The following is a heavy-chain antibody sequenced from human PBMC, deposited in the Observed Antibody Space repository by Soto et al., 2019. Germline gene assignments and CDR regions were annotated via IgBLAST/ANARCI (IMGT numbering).Heavy chain of an antibody. CDR2: ISAYYGNK. J-gene: IGHJ4*02. CDR1: GYTFSNDG. V-gene: IGHV1-18*04. CDR3: ARDVPVTAVSWWDF. D-gene: IGHD2-15*01. Sequence: QIQLVQSGPEVKKSGASVKVSCKASGYTFSNDGMGWLRQAPGLGLEWMGWISAYYGNKDFAQKLQGRVALTTDTSTSTVYMELRSLRSDDTAVYFCARDVPVTAVSWWDFWGQGTLVTVSS.